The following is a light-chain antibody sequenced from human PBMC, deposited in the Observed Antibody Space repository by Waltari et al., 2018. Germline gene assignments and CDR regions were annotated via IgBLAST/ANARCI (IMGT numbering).Light chain of an antibody. CDR1: QGIGND. V-gene: IGKV1-17*01. J-gene: IGKJ2*01. CDR2: AAS. Sequence: DIQMTQSPASLSASVGDRVAITCRASQGIGNDLGWYQQKPGKAPKRLIYAASSLHSGVPSRFSGSGSGTEFTLTIRSLQPEDVSSYYCLQHNSYPYTFGHGTKLEIK. CDR3: LQHNSYPYT.